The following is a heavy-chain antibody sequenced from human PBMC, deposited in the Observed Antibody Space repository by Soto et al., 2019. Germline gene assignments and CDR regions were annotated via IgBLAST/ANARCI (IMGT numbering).Heavy chain of an antibody. D-gene: IGHD6-25*01. CDR3: PAAGIEY. Sequence: EVQLVESGGGLVQPGGSLRLSCVASGFAFGNCWMHWVRQHPGKGPEWVSRMTSDGRTTQYAGSVKGRFTLSRDNAEDTEHLKTRRQRAVDMAVYYCPAAGIEYWGPGNLV. V-gene: IGHV3-74*01. CDR1: GFAFGNCW. J-gene: IGHJ4*01. CDR2: MTSDGRTT.